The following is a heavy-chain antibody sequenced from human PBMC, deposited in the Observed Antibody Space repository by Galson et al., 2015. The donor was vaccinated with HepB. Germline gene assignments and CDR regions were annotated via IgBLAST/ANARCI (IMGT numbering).Heavy chain of an antibody. J-gene: IGHJ4*02. D-gene: IGHD6-13*01. CDR3: ARGDSSWSKIFDY. CDR2: IYYSGST. Sequence: ETLSLTCTVSGGSISSYYWSWIRQPPGKGLEWIGYIYYSGSTNYNPSLKSRVTISVDTSKNQFSLKLSSVTAADTAVYYCARGDSSWSKIFDYWGQGTLVTVSS. CDR1: GGSISSYY. V-gene: IGHV4-59*01.